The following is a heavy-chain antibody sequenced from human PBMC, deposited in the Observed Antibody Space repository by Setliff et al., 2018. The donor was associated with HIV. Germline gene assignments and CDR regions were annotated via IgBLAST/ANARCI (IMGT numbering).Heavy chain of an antibody. V-gene: IGHV4-34*01. CDR2: INHSGRT. CDR1: GGSFSNYY. CDR3: ARDTAFLKEGTEY. J-gene: IGHJ4*02. Sequence: SETLSLTCGVYGGSFSNYYWSWIRQPPGKGLEWIGEINHSGRTNYNPSLKSRVTISVDTSKNQLSLKLSSVTAADTAVYYCARDTAFLKEGTEYWGQGTLVTVSS. D-gene: IGHD5-18*01.